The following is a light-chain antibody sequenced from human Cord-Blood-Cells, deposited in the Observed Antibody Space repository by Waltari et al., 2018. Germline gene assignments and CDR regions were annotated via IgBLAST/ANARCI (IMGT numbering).Light chain of an antibody. Sequence: QSALTQPLSVSGSPGQSITIPCTGPSSDVGRYTLVSWYQQHPGKAPKLMIYEGSKRPSGVSNRFSGSKSGNTASLTISGLQAEDEADYYCCSYAGSYVFGTGTKVTVL. CDR3: CSYAGSYV. V-gene: IGLV2-23*01. CDR1: SSDVGRYTL. J-gene: IGLJ1*01. CDR2: EGS.